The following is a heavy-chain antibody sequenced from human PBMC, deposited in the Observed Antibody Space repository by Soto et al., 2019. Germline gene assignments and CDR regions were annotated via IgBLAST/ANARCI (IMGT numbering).Heavy chain of an antibody. D-gene: IGHD3-9*01. CDR2: IYHSGST. CDR3: ARSGDTYYDILAGYYDGGTAFDI. Sequence: QVQLQESGPGLVKPSGTLSLTCAVSSGSISSSNWWSWVRQPPGKGLEWIGEIYHSGSTNCHPSLKSRVTTSVDKSKYQFSLKLSSVTDADTAVYYCARSGDTYYDILAGYYDGGTAFDIWGQGTMVTVSS. V-gene: IGHV4-4*02. J-gene: IGHJ3*02. CDR1: SGSISSSNW.